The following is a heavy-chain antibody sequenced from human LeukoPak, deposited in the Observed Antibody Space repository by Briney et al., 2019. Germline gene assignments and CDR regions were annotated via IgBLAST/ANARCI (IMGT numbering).Heavy chain of an antibody. CDR1: GGTFSSYA. J-gene: IGHJ4*02. V-gene: IGHV1-69*13. Sequence: ASVKVSCKASGGTFSSYAISWVRQAPGQGLEWMGGIIPIFGTANYAQKFQGRVTITADESTSTAYMELSSLRSEDTAVYYCARTRIAALESDVYYFDYWGQGTLVTVSS. CDR2: IIPIFGTA. CDR3: ARTRIAALESDVYYFDY. D-gene: IGHD6-6*01.